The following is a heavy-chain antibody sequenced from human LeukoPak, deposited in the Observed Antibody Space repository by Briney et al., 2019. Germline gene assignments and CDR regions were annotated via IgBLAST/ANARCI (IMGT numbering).Heavy chain of an antibody. V-gene: IGHV3-30*04. J-gene: IGHJ6*03. Sequence: PGRSLRLSCEASGFRLTKYAMHWVRQAPGRRLEWVAVISFDGKKEFYADSVRGRFTISRDNSKNALFLQMNSLQTDDTAIYYCARASMATINYYYFYMDAWGKGTTVTVSS. CDR1: GFRLTKYA. CDR2: ISFDGKKE. D-gene: IGHD5-24*01. CDR3: ARASMATINYYYFYMDA.